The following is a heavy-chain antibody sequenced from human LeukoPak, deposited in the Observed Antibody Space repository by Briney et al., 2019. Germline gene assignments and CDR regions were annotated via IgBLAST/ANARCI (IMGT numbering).Heavy chain of an antibody. CDR3: ASVWLSSGSYWYFDF. CDR2: IYSSGNT. J-gene: IGHJ2*01. Sequence: SETLSLTCTVSGGSISGNNWSWIRQPAGKGLEYIGRIYSSGNTNYDPSLKSRVTMSVDTSKNQFSLLLHSVTAADTAVYYCASVWLSSGSYWYFDFWGRGTLVIVSS. CDR1: GGSISGNN. D-gene: IGHD3-22*01. V-gene: IGHV4-4*07.